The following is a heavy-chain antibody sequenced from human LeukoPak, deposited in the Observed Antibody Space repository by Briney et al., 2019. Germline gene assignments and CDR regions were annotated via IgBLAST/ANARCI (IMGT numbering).Heavy chain of an antibody. CDR2: ITASGTAM. J-gene: IGHJ4*02. CDR1: GFTFSSYS. CDR3: AKENRIGYIYCSGGSCQELDY. Sequence: PGGSLRLSCAASGFTFSSYSMNWVRQAPGKGLEWVSHITASGTAMFYADSVKGRFTISRDNAKNSLYLQMNSLRDEDTAVYYCAKENRIGYIYCSGGSCQELDYWGQGTLVTVSS. V-gene: IGHV3-48*02. D-gene: IGHD2-15*01.